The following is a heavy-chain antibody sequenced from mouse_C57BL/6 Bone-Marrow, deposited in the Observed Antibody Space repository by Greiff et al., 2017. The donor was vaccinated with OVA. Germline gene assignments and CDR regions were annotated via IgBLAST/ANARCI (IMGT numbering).Heavy chain of an antibody. V-gene: IGHV14-3*01. Sequence: VQLKQSVAELVRPGASVTLSCTASGFNIKNTYMHWVKQRPEQGLEWIGRIDPANGNTKYAPKFQGQAPITTATSSNTAYLQLSSLTSEDTAIYYCAPLWLRRFAYWGQGTLVTVSA. J-gene: IGHJ3*01. D-gene: IGHD2-2*01. CDR3: APLWLRRFAY. CDR1: GFNIKNTY. CDR2: IDPANGNT.